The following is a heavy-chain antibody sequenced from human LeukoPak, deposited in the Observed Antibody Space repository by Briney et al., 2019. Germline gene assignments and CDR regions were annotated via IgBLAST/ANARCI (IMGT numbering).Heavy chain of an antibody. V-gene: IGHV4-31*03. CDR2: IYYSGST. J-gene: IGHJ5*02. CDR3: ARVVCSSTSCYRVVWFDP. Sequence: SETLSLTCTVSGGSISSGGYYWSWIRQHPGKGLEWIGYIYYSGSTYYNPSLKSRVTISVDTSKNQFSLKLSSVTAADTAVYYCARVVCSSTSCYRVVWFDPWGQGTLVTVSS. D-gene: IGHD2-2*01. CDR1: GGSISSGGYY.